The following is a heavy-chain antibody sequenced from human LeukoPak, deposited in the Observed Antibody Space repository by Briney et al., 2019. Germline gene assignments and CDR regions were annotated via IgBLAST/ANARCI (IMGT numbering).Heavy chain of an antibody. J-gene: IGHJ4*02. D-gene: IGHD1-26*01. CDR1: GYTFTSYG. V-gene: IGHV1-18*01. CDR2: ISAYNGNT. Sequence: ASVKVSCKASGYTFTSYGISWVRQALGQGLEWMGWISAYNGNTNYAQKLQGRVTMTTDTSTSTAYMELRSLRSDDTAVYYCARDSQHEAYSGSPDYWGQGTLVTVSS. CDR3: ARDSQHEAYSGSPDY.